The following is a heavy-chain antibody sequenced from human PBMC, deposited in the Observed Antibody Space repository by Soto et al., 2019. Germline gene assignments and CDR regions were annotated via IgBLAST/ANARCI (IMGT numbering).Heavy chain of an antibody. CDR1: GGTFSSYA. Sequence: SVKVSCKASGGTFSSYAISWVRQAPGQGLEWMGGIIPIFGTANYAQKFQGRVTITADESTSTAYMELSSLRSEDTAVYYCARWAADSATGIDYWGQGTLVTVSS. J-gene: IGHJ4*02. CDR2: IIPIFGTA. V-gene: IGHV1-69*13. CDR3: ARWAADSATGIDY. D-gene: IGHD2-15*01.